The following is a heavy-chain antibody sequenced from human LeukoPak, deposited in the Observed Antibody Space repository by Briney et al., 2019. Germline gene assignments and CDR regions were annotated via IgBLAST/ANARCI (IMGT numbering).Heavy chain of an antibody. D-gene: IGHD1-26*01. CDR3: ARGGRGIGY. Sequence: PGRSLRLSCAASGFTFDDYAMHWVRQAPGKGLEWVSLISWDGGSTYYADSVKGRFTISRDNSKNSLYLQMNSLRAEDTALYYCARGGRGIGYWGQGTLVTVSS. J-gene: IGHJ4*02. V-gene: IGHV3-43D*03. CDR1: GFTFDDYA. CDR2: ISWDGGST.